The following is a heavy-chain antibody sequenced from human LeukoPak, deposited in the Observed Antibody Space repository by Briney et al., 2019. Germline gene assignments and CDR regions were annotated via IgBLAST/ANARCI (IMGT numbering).Heavy chain of an antibody. D-gene: IGHD3-22*01. J-gene: IGHJ4*02. CDR3: ASRATTDYYDSSGYYYV. CDR1: GYTFTSYG. V-gene: IGHV1-18*01. CDR2: ISAYNGNT. Sequence: GASVKVSCKASGYTFTSYGISWVRQAPGQGLEWMGWISAYNGNTNYAQKLQGRVTITTDTSTSTAYMELSSLRSEDTAVYYCASRATTDYYDSSGYYYVWGQGTLVTVSS.